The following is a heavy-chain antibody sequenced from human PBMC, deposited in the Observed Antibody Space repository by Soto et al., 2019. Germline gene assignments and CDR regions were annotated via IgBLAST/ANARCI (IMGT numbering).Heavy chain of an antibody. CDR1: GYTFTSYA. CDR2: INAGNGNT. CDR3: ARARTYCDIRTCLRSCGVIDS. D-gene: IGHD3-9*01. J-gene: IGHJ6*01. Sequence: ASVKVSCKASGYTFTSYAMHWVRQAPGQRLEWMGWINAGNGNTKYSQKFQGRVTITRATSASTAYMELSSLRSEDTAVYYCARARTYCDIRTCLRSCGVIDSWGQGTTVTVCS. V-gene: IGHV1-3*01.